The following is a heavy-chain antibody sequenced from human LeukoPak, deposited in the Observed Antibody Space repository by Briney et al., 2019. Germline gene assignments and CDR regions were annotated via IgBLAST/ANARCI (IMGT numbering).Heavy chain of an antibody. CDR3: ARSKLAGDY. V-gene: IGHV4-34*01. D-gene: IGHD6-6*01. Sequence: SETLSLTCAAYGGSFSGYYWSWIRQPPGKGLEWIGEINHSGSTNYNPSLKSRVTISVDTSKNQFSLKLSSVTAADTAVYYCARSKLAGDYWGQGTLVTVSS. CDR1: GGSFSGYY. J-gene: IGHJ4*02. CDR2: INHSGST.